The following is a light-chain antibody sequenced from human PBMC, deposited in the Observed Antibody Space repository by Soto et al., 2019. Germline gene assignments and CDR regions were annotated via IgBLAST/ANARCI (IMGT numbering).Light chain of an antibody. V-gene: IGKV3-20*01. CDR1: QTVNSDY. Sequence: ETVLTQSPGTVSLSPGERATLSCTTSQTVNSDYLAWYQQKPGQAPRLRIYGVFNRATGIPDRFSGSGSGTYFTLTIGGLEPEDSAVYYCQHYDGSPRTFSQGTNLEI. CDR2: GVF. J-gene: IGKJ2*01. CDR3: QHYDGSPRT.